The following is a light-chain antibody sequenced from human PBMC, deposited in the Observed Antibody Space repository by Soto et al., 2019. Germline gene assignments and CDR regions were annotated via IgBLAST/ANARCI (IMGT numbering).Light chain of an antibody. Sequence: EIVLTQSPGTLSLSPGERATLWFGGSQSVSSNYLAWYQQNPGQAPRLLIYGASSRATGIPDRFSGSGSGTDFTLTISGLEPEDFAVYYCQQYENSPITFGQGTRLEIK. CDR3: QQYENSPIT. CDR2: GAS. CDR1: QSVSSNY. V-gene: IGKV3-20*01. J-gene: IGKJ5*01.